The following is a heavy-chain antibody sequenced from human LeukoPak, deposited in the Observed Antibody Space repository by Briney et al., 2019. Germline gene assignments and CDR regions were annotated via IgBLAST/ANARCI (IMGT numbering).Heavy chain of an antibody. CDR2: INTDGSST. V-gene: IGHV3-74*01. CDR3: AKEGVGLELIDY. J-gene: IGHJ4*02. Sequence: GGSLRLSCAASGFNFNTFIMHWVRQAPGKGLVWVSRINTDGSSTSYADSVKGRFTISRDNAKNTLYLQMNSLRAEDTAVYYWAKEGVGLELIDYWGQGTLVTVSS. D-gene: IGHD1-7*01. CDR1: GFNFNTFI.